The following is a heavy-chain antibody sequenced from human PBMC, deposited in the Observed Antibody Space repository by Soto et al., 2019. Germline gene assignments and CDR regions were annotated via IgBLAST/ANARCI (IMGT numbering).Heavy chain of an antibody. CDR2: ISAYNGNT. Sequence: ASVKVSCKASGYTFTSYGISWVRQAPGQGLEWMGWISAYNGNTNYAQKLQGRVTMTTDTSTSTAYMELRSLRSDDTAVYYCARGIAVAGTLMYYFDYWGQGTLVTVSS. D-gene: IGHD6-19*01. CDR1: GYTFTSYG. CDR3: ARGIAVAGTLMYYFDY. V-gene: IGHV1-18*04. J-gene: IGHJ4*02.